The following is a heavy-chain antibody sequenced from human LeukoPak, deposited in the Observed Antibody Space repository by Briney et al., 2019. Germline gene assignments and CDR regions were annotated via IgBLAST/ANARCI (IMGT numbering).Heavy chain of an antibody. V-gene: IGHV3-72*01. CDR1: GFTFSDHY. CDR2: TRNKANSYTT. CDR3: ASRSEYCTNGVCYDY. D-gene: IGHD2-8*01. J-gene: IGHJ4*02. Sequence: GGSLRLSCAASGFTFSDHYMDWVRQAPGKGLEWVGRTRNKANSYTTEYAASVKGRFTISGDDSKNSLYLQMNSLKTEDTAVYYCASRSEYCTNGVCYDYWGQGTLVTVSS.